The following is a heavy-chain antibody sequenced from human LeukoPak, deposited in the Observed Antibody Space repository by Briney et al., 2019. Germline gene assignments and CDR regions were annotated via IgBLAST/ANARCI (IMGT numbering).Heavy chain of an antibody. CDR2: IYYSANT. CDR3: TTNRNPRH. J-gene: IGHJ4*02. Sequence: SEPLSLTCTVSGGSISSYYWSWIRQSPGKGLECIGFIYYSANTNYNPSLKSRATISLDTSKNQFYLNLNSVTAADTAVYFCTTNRNPRHWGQGTLVTVSS. CDR1: GGSISSYY. V-gene: IGHV4-59*01. D-gene: IGHD2/OR15-2a*01.